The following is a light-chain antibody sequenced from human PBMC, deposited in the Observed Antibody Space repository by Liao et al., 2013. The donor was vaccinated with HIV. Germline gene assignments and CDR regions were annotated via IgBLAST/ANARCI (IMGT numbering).Light chain of an antibody. CDR3: QVWDSTSDHPV. J-gene: IGLJ3*02. CDR2: YDC. CDR1: NIGSKS. Sequence: SFVLTQPPSVSVAPGKTARITCGGNNIGSKSVHWYQQKPGQAPVLVIYYDCDRPSGIPERFSGSNSGNTATLTISGVEAGDEADYYCQVWDSTSDHPVFGGGTKLTVL. V-gene: IGLV3-21*04.